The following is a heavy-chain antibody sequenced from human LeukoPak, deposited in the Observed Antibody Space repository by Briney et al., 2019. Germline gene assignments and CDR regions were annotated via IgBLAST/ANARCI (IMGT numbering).Heavy chain of an antibody. J-gene: IGHJ5*02. CDR3: ARQPIAVAGNWFDP. D-gene: IGHD6-19*01. CDR2: IYYSGST. V-gene: IGHV4-30-4*08. Sequence: SQTLSLTCTVSGGSISSGDHYWGWIRPPPGKGREWVGYIYYSGSTYYNPSLKSRVTISVDTSKNQFSLKLSSVTAADTAVYYCARQPIAVAGNWFDPWGQGTLVTVSS. CDR1: GGSISSGDHY.